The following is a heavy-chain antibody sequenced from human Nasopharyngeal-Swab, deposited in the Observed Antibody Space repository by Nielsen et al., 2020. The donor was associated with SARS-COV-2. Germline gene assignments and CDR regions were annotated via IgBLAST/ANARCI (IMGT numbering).Heavy chain of an antibody. V-gene: IGHV3-30-3*01. CDR3: ARPRRELRVYYGMDV. J-gene: IGHJ6*02. CDR2: ISYDGPNK. Sequence: GGSLRLSCAASGFTSSTYAMNWVRQAPGKGLEWVAVISYDGPNKYYADSVKGRFTVSRDNSKNTLYLQMNSLRAEDTAVYYCARPRRELRVYYGMDVWGQGTTVTVSS. CDR1: GFTSSTYA. D-gene: IGHD1-7*01.